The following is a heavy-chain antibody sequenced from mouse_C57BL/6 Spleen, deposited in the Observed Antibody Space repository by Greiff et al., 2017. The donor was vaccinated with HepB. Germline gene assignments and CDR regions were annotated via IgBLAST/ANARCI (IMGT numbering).Heavy chain of an antibody. CDR3: ARRYYGSSPRAMDY. V-gene: IGHV5-9*01. Sequence: EVQGVESGGGLVKPGGSLKLSCAASGFTFSSYTMSWVRQTPEKRLEWVATISGGGGNTYYPDSVKGRFTISRDNAKNTLYLQMSSLRSEDTALYYCARRYYGSSPRAMDYWGQGTSVTVSS. CDR2: ISGGGGNT. D-gene: IGHD1-1*01. J-gene: IGHJ4*01. CDR1: GFTFSSYT.